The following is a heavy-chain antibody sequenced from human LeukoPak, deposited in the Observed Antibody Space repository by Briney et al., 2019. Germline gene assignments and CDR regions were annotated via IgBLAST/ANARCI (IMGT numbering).Heavy chain of an antibody. CDR3: AKALDTAYYYYGMDV. J-gene: IGHJ6*02. Sequence: GGSLRLSCAASGFTFDDYAMHWVRQAPGKGLEWVSLISGDGGSTYYADSVKGRFTISRDNSKNSLYLQMNSLRTEDTALYYCAKALDTAYYYYGMDVWGQGTTVTVPS. CDR2: ISGDGGST. V-gene: IGHV3-43*02. CDR1: GFTFDDYA. D-gene: IGHD5-18*01.